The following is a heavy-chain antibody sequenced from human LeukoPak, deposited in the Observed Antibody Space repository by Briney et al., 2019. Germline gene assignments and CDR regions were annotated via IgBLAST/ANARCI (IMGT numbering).Heavy chain of an antibody. CDR2: ISSSGSTI. V-gene: IGHV3-11*01. J-gene: IGHJ6*02. CDR3: ARVGDCSSTSCYVEDYYYGMDV. Sequence: GGSLRLSCAASGFTFSDYYMSWIRQAPGKGLEWVSYISSSGSTIYYADSVKGRFTISRDNAKNSLYLQMNSLRAEDTAVYYCARVGDCSSTSCYVEDYYYGMDVWGQGTTVTVSS. CDR1: GFTFSDYY. D-gene: IGHD2-2*01.